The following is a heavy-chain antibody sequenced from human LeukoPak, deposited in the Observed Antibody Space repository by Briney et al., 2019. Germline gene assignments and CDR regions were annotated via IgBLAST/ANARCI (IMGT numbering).Heavy chain of an antibody. CDR3: ARDKGDLYYFDY. J-gene: IGHJ4*02. D-gene: IGHD2-21*01. CDR2: INAGNGNT. V-gene: IGHV1-3*03. Sequence: VASVKVSCKASGYTFTSYAMHWVRQAPGQRLEWMGWINAGNGNTKYSQEFQGRVTITRDTSASTAYMELSSLRSEDMAVYYCARDKGDLYYFDYWGQGTLVTVSS. CDR1: GYTFTSYA.